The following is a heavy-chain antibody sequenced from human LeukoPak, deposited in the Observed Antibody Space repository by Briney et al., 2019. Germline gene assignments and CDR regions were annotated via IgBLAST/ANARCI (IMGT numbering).Heavy chain of an antibody. V-gene: IGHV4-34*01. CDR2: IYYSGST. D-gene: IGHD6-13*01. J-gene: IGHJ4*02. CDR1: SGSFSGYY. CDR3: ARESTGYSSSWYLPVY. Sequence: SETLSLTCAVYSGSFSGYYWSWIRQPPGKGLEWIGTIYYSGSTYYNPSLKSRVTISVDSSKNQFSLKLSSVTAADTAVYYCARESTGYSSSWYLPVYWGQGTLVTVSS.